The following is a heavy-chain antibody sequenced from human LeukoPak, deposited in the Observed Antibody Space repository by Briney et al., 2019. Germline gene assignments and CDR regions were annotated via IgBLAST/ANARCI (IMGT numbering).Heavy chain of an antibody. Sequence: PSETLSLTCAVYGGSFSGYYWSWIRQPPGKGLEWIGEINHSRSTNYNPSLKSRVTISVDTSKNQFSLKLSSVTAADTAVYYCARPMTYYYYGMDVWGQGTTVTVSS. V-gene: IGHV4-34*01. D-gene: IGHD2-21*02. J-gene: IGHJ6*02. CDR3: ARPMTYYYYGMDV. CDR2: INHSRST. CDR1: GGSFSGYY.